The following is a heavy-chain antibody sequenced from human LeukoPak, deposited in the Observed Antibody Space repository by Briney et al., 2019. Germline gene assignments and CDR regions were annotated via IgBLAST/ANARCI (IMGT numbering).Heavy chain of an antibody. CDR1: GYTFSRYY. V-gene: IGHV1-46*01. Sequence: GASVKVSCKASGYTFSRYYMHWVRQAPGKGLEWMGIINPSGGSTNYAQKFQGRVTMTRDTITSTIYMELSSLRSEDTAVYYCARDIYCSGGSCYPGGHFDYWGQGTQVTVSS. D-gene: IGHD2-15*01. J-gene: IGHJ4*02. CDR3: ARDIYCSGGSCYPGGHFDY. CDR2: INPSGGST.